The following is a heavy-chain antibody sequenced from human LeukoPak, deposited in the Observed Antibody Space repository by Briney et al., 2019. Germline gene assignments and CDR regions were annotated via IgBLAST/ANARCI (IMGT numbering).Heavy chain of an antibody. Sequence: SETLSLTCTVSGGFISSYSWSWIRQDAGKGLEWIGRIYTSGSTNYNPSLKSRVTMSVDTSKNQFSLNLSSVTAAETDVYYCARGVASTGIGWFDPWGQGTLVTVSS. D-gene: IGHD6-13*01. CDR2: IYTSGST. CDR3: ARGVASTGIGWFDP. J-gene: IGHJ5*02. CDR1: GGFISSYS. V-gene: IGHV4-4*07.